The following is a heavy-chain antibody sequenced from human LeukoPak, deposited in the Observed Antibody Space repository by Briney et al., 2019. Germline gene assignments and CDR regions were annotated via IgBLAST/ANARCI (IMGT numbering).Heavy chain of an antibody. CDR1: GFTVSSNY. V-gene: IGHV3-66*01. Sequence: GGSLRLSCAASGFTVSSNYMSWVRQAPGKGLEWVSVIYSGGSTYYADSVKGRFTISRDNSKNTLYLQMNSLRAEDAAVYYCASSTLHAFDIWGQGTMVTVSS. J-gene: IGHJ3*02. CDR3: ASSTLHAFDI. CDR2: IYSGGST.